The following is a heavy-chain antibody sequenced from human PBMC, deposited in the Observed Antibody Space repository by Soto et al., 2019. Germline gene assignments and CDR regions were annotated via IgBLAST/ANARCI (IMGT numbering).Heavy chain of an antibody. CDR2: INHSGST. Sequence: QVQLQQWGAGLLKPSETLSLTCAVYGGSFSGYYWSWIRQPPGKGLEWIGEINHSGSTNYNPSLKSRVTISVATSRTQFSLKLSSVTAADTAVYYCARGGWFGRNWFDPWGQGTLVTVSS. V-gene: IGHV4-34*01. D-gene: IGHD3-10*01. CDR3: ARGGWFGRNWFDP. CDR1: GGSFSGYY. J-gene: IGHJ5*02.